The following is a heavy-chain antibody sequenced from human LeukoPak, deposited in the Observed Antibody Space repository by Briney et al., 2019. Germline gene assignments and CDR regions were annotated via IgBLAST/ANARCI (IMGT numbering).Heavy chain of an antibody. CDR2: IYSGGST. CDR3: TTKRGYSYGYAD. D-gene: IGHD5-18*01. J-gene: IGHJ4*02. CDR1: GFSVSSSF. V-gene: IGHV3-66*01. Sequence: GGSLRLSCAASGFSVSSSFMSWVRQGPGKGLEWVSVIYSGGSTYYADSVKGRFTISRDNSKNTLYLQMNSLRAEDTAVYYCTTKRGYSYGYADWGQGTLVTVSS.